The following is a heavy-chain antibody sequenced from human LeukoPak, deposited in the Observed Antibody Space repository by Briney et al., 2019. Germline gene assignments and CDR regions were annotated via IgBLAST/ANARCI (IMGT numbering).Heavy chain of an antibody. D-gene: IGHD3-10*01. J-gene: IGHJ4*02. CDR2: ISDSGSKT. CDR3: GKEEFGELVIGY. Sequence: GASLRLSCAASGFTFSDYAMTWVRPAPGKGLEWVSGISDSGSKTYYADSVQGRFTISRDNSKNSLFLQMNSLRAEDTAVYYCGKEEFGELVIGYWGQGILVTVTS. CDR1: GFTFSDYA. V-gene: IGHV3-23*01.